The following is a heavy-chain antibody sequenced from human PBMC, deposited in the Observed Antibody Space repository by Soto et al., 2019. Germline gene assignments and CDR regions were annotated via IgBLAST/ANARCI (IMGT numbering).Heavy chain of an antibody. V-gene: IGHV3-48*03. J-gene: IGHJ3*02. CDR3: ARESSSSWYQGDAFDI. CDR2: ISSSGSTI. Sequence: GGSLRLSCAASGFTFSSYEMNWVRQAPGKGLEWVSYISSSGSTIYYADSVKGRFTISRDNAKNSLYLQMNSLRAEDTAVYYCARESSSSWYQGDAFDIWGQGTMVTVSS. D-gene: IGHD6-13*01. CDR1: GFTFSSYE.